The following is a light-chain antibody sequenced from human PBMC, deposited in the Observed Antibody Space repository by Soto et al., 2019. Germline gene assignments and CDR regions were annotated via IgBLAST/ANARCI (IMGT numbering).Light chain of an antibody. CDR1: QSVGHN. CDR2: GAS. J-gene: IGKJ1*01. Sequence: DIVMTQSPVTLSVSPGDRATLSCRASQSVGHNLAWFQQKPGQAPRLLIYGASAGATGIPDRFSGSGFGTEFTHTISSLQSEDLAVDYGQQYNNWPRTFGQGTKVEMK. V-gene: IGKV3-15*01. CDR3: QQYNNWPRT.